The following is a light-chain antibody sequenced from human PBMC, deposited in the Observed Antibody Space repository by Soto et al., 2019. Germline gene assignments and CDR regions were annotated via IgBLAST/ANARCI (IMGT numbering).Light chain of an antibody. Sequence: QSALTQPASVSGSPGQSITISCTGTANDIGNYNRVSWYQQHPGKAPKLMIYGVSNRPSGVSNRFSGSKSGNAASLTISGLQAEDEADYYCSSYTSYTTLWVFGGGTKLTVL. CDR2: GVS. CDR3: SSYTSYTTLWV. J-gene: IGLJ3*02. CDR1: ANDIGNYNR. V-gene: IGLV2-14*01.